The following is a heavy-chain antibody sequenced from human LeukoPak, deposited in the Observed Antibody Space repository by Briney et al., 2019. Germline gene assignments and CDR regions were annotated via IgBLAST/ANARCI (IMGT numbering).Heavy chain of an antibody. CDR1: GYSFTSYW. CDR2: IYPGDSET. V-gene: IGHV5-51*01. CDR3: ARIRIGSYYDSSGYYYRYFDY. J-gene: IGHJ4*02. Sequence: GESLKISCKGSGYSFTSYWIGWVRQMPGKGLEWMGIIYPGDSETRYSPSFQGQVTISADKSISTAYLQWSSLKASDTAMYYCARIRIGSYYDSSGYYYRYFDYWGQGTLVTVSS. D-gene: IGHD3-22*01.